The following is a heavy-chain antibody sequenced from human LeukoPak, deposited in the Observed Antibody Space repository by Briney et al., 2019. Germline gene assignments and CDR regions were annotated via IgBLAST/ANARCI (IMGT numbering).Heavy chain of an antibody. D-gene: IGHD5-18*01. Sequence: PSETLSLTCAVYGGSFSGYYWSWIRQPPGKGLEWIGEINHSGSTNYNPSLKSRVTISVDTSKNQFSLKLSSVTAADTAVYYCAREALKAGRGYSYGYGVDYWGQGTLVTVSS. J-gene: IGHJ4*02. CDR3: AREALKAGRGYSYGYGVDY. CDR2: INHSGST. V-gene: IGHV4-34*01. CDR1: GGSFSGYY.